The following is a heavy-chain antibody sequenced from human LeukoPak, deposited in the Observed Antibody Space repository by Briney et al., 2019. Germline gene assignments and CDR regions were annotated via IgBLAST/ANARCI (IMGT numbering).Heavy chain of an antibody. Sequence: GGSLRLSCAASGFTFSSYSMNWVRQAPGKGLEWVSSISSSSSYIYYADSVKGRFTISRDNAKNSLYLQMNSLRAEDTAVYYCATNYYDSSGSAFWSDYWGQGTLVTVSS. J-gene: IGHJ4*02. CDR2: ISSSSSYI. D-gene: IGHD3-22*01. V-gene: IGHV3-21*01. CDR3: ATNYYDSSGSAFWSDY. CDR1: GFTFSSYS.